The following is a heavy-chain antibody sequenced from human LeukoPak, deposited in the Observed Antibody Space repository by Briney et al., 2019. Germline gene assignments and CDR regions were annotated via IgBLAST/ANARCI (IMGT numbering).Heavy chain of an antibody. Sequence: GGSLRLSCAASGFTFSSYAMSWVRQAPGKGLEWVSTISGSTGSTYYADSVEDRFTVSRDNSKNTLYLQMKSLRAEDTAVYYCAKDGSRGSSWYFDYWGQGTLVTVSS. CDR2: ISGSTGST. J-gene: IGHJ4*02. CDR1: GFTFSSYA. D-gene: IGHD6-13*01. CDR3: AKDGSRGSSWYFDY. V-gene: IGHV3-23*01.